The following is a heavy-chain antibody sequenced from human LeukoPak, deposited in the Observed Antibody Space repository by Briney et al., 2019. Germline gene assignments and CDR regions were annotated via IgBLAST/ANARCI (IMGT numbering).Heavy chain of an antibody. CDR1: GGSICSYY. CDR3: ARHLPTGAFDI. V-gene: IGHV4-59*08. CDR2: IYNSGGT. Sequence: DPVPLPCTVCGGSICSYYGMWIRQPPGKGLEWIGYIYNSGGTSYNPPLKSRVTMSVDTFKNQFSLKLSPVTAADTAVYYCARHLPTGAFDIWGQGPMDTVPS. J-gene: IGHJ3*02.